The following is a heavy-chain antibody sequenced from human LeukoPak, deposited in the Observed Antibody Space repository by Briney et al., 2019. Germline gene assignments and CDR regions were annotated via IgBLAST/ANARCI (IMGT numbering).Heavy chain of an antibody. V-gene: IGHV3-23*01. D-gene: IGHD1-26*01. Sequence: GGTLRLSCAASGFTFSSYGMSWIRQAPGKGLEWVSSIDYSGGSSYYADSVKGRFTISRDNSKNTLYLQMNSLRAEDTAVYYCAKRGAEVGTTVAPGDYWGQGTLLTVSS. CDR3: AKRGAEVGTTVAPGDY. J-gene: IGHJ4*02. CDR2: IDYSGGSS. CDR1: GFTFSSYG.